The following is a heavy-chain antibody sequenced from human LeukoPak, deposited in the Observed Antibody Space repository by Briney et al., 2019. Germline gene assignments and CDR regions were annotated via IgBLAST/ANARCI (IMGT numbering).Heavy chain of an antibody. CDR2: INHSGST. CDR3: ARGVSNCSSNSCYYFDY. V-gene: IGHV4-34*01. D-gene: IGHD2-2*01. J-gene: IGHJ4*02. Sequence: PSETLSLTCAVYGGSFSGYYWSWIRQPPGKGLEWIGEINHSGSTNYNPSLKSRVTISVDTSKNQFSLKLSSVTAADTAVYYCARGVSNCSSNSCYYFDYWGQGTLVTVSS. CDR1: GGSFSGYY.